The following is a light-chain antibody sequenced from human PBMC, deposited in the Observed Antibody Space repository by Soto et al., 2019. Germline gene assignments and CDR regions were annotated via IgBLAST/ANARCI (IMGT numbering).Light chain of an antibody. CDR2: DAS. CDR3: QQSYLTPLT. Sequence: DIQMTQSPSTLSATAGDRVTITCRASQSISAWLAWYQQKPGKAPKLLIYDASNLESGVPSRFSGSGSGTEFTHTISSLQPEDFATYYCQQSYLTPLTFGGGTKVDIK. V-gene: IGKV1-5*01. J-gene: IGKJ4*01. CDR1: QSISAW.